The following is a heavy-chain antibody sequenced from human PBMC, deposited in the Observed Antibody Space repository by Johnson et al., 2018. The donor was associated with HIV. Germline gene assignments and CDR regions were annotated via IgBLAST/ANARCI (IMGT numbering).Heavy chain of an antibody. CDR1: GFTSSSYG. J-gene: IGHJ3*02. D-gene: IGHD6-6*01. CDR3: ARDRRVRIVARADSFDI. V-gene: IGHV3-33*08. Sequence: QMQLVESGGGLIQPGGSLRPSCAASGFTSSSYGIHGVRQAPGKGLEWVAFIRYDGSNKYYADSVMGRFTIPRNNPKNTLYLQMNSLRAQDTALYSCARDRRVRIVARADSFDIWGQGTMVTVSS. CDR2: IRYDGSNK.